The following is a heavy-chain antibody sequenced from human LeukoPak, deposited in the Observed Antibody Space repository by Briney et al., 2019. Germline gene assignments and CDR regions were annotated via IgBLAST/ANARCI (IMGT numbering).Heavy chain of an antibody. V-gene: IGHV3-15*01. CDR2: IKSKTDGGTT. D-gene: IGHD3-3*01. J-gene: IGHJ4*02. CDR1: GFIFSNYA. Sequence: GGSLRLSCAASGFIFSNYAMHWVRQAPGKGLEWVGRIKSKTDGGTTDYAAPVKGRFTISRDDSKNTLYLQMNSLKTEDTAVYYCATEAGYNFWSGYLDYWGQGTLVTVSS. CDR3: ATEAGYNFWSGYLDY.